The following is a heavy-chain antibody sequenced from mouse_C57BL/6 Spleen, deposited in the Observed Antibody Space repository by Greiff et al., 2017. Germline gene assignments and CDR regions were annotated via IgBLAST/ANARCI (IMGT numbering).Heavy chain of an antibody. CDR2: IYPRSGNT. Sequence: QVQLQQSGAELASPGASVKLSCKASGYTFTSYGISWVKQRTGQGLEWIGEIYPRSGNTYYNEKFKGKATLTADKSSSTAYMELRSLTSEDSAVYFCASDGYAELYYAMDYWGQGTSVTVSS. J-gene: IGHJ4*01. CDR3: ASDGYAELYYAMDY. CDR1: GYTFTSYG. D-gene: IGHD2-3*01. V-gene: IGHV1-81*01.